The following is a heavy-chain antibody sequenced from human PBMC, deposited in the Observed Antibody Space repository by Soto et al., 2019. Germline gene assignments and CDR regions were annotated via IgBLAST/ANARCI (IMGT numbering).Heavy chain of an antibody. CDR1: GGSFSGYY. Sequence: SETLSLTCAVYGGSFSGYYWSWIRQPPGKGLEWIGEINHSGSTNYNPSPKSRVTISVDTSKNQFSLKLSSVTAADTAVYYCARSRAAAGTSYFDYWGQGTLVTVSS. CDR2: INHSGST. V-gene: IGHV4-34*01. J-gene: IGHJ4*02. D-gene: IGHD6-13*01. CDR3: ARSRAAAGTSYFDY.